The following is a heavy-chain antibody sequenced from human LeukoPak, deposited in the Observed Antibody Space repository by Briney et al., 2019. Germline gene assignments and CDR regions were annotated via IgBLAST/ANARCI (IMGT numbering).Heavy chain of an antibody. Sequence: GGSLRLSCAASGFTFSSYAMSWVRQAPGKGLEWVSAISGRGGSTYYADSVKGRFTISRDNSKNTLYLQMNSLRAEDTAVYYCAIMVRGVMVNFDYWGQGTLVTVSS. V-gene: IGHV3-23*01. J-gene: IGHJ4*02. CDR1: GFTFSSYA. CDR2: ISGRGGST. CDR3: AIMVRGVMVNFDY. D-gene: IGHD3-10*01.